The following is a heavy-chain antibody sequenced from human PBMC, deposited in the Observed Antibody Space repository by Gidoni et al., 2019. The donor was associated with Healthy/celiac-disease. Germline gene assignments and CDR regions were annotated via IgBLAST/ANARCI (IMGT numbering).Heavy chain of an antibody. CDR1: GFTFSSYW. CDR3: ARDLFYYDSSGYYRGWYFDL. J-gene: IGHJ2*01. CDR2: INSDGSST. Sequence: EVQLVESGGGLVQPGGSLRLSCAASGFTFSSYWMHWVRQAPGKGLVWVPRINSDGSSTSYADSVKGRFTISRDNAKNTLYLQMNSLRAEDTAVYYCARDLFYYDSSGYYRGWYFDLWGRGTLVTVSS. V-gene: IGHV3-74*01. D-gene: IGHD3-22*01.